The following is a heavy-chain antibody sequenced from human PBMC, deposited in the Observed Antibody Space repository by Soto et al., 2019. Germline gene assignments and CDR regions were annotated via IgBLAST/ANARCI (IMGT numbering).Heavy chain of an antibody. J-gene: IGHJ5*02. CDR3: ARAEGGSDNWFDP. CDR2: IYYSGST. Sequence: SETLSLTCTVSGGSISSYYWSWIRQPPGKGLEWIGYIYYSGSTNYNPSLKSRVTISVDTSKNQFSLKLSSVTAADTAVYYCARAEGGSDNWFDPWGQGTLVTVSS. CDR1: GGSISSYY. D-gene: IGHD2-15*01. V-gene: IGHV4-59*01.